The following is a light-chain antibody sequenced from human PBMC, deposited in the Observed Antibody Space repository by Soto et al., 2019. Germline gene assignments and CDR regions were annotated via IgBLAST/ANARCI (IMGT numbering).Light chain of an antibody. CDR2: DTS. CDR3: QLRRDWPPWT. Sequence: EIVLTQSPATLSLSPGERATLSCRASQSVRSSLAWYQQKPGQAPRLLIYDTSNRATGIPARFSGSGSGAAFTLAISSLEPEDFAVYYCQLRRDWPPWTFGHGTTL. J-gene: IGKJ1*01. V-gene: IGKV3-11*01. CDR1: QSVRSS.